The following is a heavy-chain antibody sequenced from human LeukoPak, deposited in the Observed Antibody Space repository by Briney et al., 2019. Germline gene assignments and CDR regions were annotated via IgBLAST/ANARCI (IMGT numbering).Heavy chain of an antibody. CDR1: GYTFTGYY. J-gene: IGHJ6*02. V-gene: IGHV1-2*02. CDR3: ARHQSSSSSPWYYYYGMDV. CDR2: INPNSGGT. D-gene: IGHD6-6*01. Sequence: ASVKVSCKASGYTFTGYYMHWVRQAPGQGLEWMGWINPNSGGTNYAQKFQGRVTMTRNTSISTAYMELSSLRSEDTAVYYCARHQSSSSSPWYYYYGMDVWGQGTTVTVSS.